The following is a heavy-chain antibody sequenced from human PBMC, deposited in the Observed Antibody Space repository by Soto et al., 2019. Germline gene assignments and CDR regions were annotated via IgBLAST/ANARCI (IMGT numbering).Heavy chain of an antibody. CDR1: GYTFTGYY. CDR2: INPNSGGT. CDR3: ARVDILYRKQAHDAFDI. Sequence: ASVKVSCKASGYTFTGYYMHWVRQAPGQGLEWMGWINPNSGGTNYAQKFQGRVTMTRDTSISTAYMELSRLRSDDTAVYYCARVDILYRKQAHDAFDIWGQGTMVTVSS. D-gene: IGHD3-3*02. V-gene: IGHV1-2*02. J-gene: IGHJ3*02.